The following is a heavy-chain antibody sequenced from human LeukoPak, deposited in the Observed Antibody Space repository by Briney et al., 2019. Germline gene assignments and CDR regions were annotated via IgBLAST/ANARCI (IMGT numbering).Heavy chain of an antibody. V-gene: IGHV3-66*01. CDR1: GFTVSNNY. Sequence: GGSLRLSCAASGFTVSNNYMRWVRQAPGKGLEWVSLIYSGGGTYYADAVKGRFTISRDGSKNMLYLQMDGLRAEDTAIYYCARDPPAVAANTYGWGQGTLVTASS. D-gene: IGHD6-6*01. CDR3: ARDPPAVAANTYG. J-gene: IGHJ4*02. CDR2: IYSGGGT.